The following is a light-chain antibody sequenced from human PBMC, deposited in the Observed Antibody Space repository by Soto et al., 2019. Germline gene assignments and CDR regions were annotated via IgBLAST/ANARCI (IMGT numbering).Light chain of an antibody. CDR1: QSLLHTNGYNY. CDR3: MQPLQTPRT. CDR2: LGS. Sequence: DIVMTQSPLSLTVTPGESASISCWSSQSLLHTNGYNYFDWYLQKPGQSPQLLIYLGSNRASGVPDRFSGRGSGTDFTLRISRVEADDVGVYYCMQPLQTPRTFGQGTKLEIK. V-gene: IGKV2-28*01. J-gene: IGKJ2*01.